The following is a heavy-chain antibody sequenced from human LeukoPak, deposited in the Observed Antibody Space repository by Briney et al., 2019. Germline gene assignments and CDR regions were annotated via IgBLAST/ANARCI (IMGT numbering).Heavy chain of an antibody. CDR3: ARVRSVPRYDSSGYQLGYFDY. D-gene: IGHD3-22*01. CDR2: INHSGST. V-gene: IGHV4-34*01. CDR1: GGSFSGYY. J-gene: IGHJ4*02. Sequence: SETLSLTCAVYGGSFSGYYWSWIRRPPGRGLEWIGEINHSGSTNYNPSLKSRVTISVDTSKNQFSLKLSSVTAADTAVYYCARVRSVPRYDSSGYQLGYFDYWGQGTLVTVSS.